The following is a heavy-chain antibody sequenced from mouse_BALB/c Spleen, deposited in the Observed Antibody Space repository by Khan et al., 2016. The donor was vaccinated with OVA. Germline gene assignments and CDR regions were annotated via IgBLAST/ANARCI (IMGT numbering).Heavy chain of an antibody. Sequence: EVELVESGGDLVKPGGSLKLSCAASGFTFSTYGMSWVRQTPDKRLEWVATISSGGSYTYYVDSVKGRFTISRDNAKSTLSLQMSSLKSEDTAMYYCTRLAYYYNSEGFAYWGQGTLVTVSA. CDR1: GFTFSTYG. D-gene: IGHD1-1*02. J-gene: IGHJ3*01. CDR2: ISSGGSYT. V-gene: IGHV5-6*01. CDR3: TRLAYYYNSEGFAY.